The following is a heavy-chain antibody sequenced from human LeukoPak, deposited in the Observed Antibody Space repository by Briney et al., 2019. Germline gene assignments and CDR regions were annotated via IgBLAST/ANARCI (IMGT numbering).Heavy chain of an antibody. CDR3: AKDGDIVVVVAANRGYDAFDI. Sequence: GGSLRLSCAASGFTFSSYAMSWVRQAPGKGLEWVSAISGSGGSTYYADSVKGRFTISRDNSKNTLYLQMNSLRAEDTAVYYCAKDGDIVVVVAANRGYDAFDIWGQGTMVTVSS. V-gene: IGHV3-23*01. CDR1: GFTFSSYA. CDR2: ISGSGGST. J-gene: IGHJ3*02. D-gene: IGHD2-15*01.